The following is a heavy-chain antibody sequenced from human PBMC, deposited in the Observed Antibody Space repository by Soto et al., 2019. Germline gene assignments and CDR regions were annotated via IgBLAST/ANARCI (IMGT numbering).Heavy chain of an antibody. Sequence: ASVKVSCKASGYTFTSYGISCVRQAPGQGLEWMGWISAYNGDTNYAQKLQGRVTMTTDTSTSTAYMELRSLRSDDTAVYYCARDLPDGDFDYWGQGTLVTVSS. V-gene: IGHV1-18*04. D-gene: IGHD4-17*01. J-gene: IGHJ4*02. CDR1: GYTFTSYG. CDR3: ARDLPDGDFDY. CDR2: ISAYNGDT.